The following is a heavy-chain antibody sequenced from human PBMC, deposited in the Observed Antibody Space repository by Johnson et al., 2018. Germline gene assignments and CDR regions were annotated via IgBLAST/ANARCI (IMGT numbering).Heavy chain of an antibody. Sequence: QVQLVQSGAEVKKPGASVKVSCKASGYTFTSYDINWVRQATGQGLEWMGWMNPNSGNTGYAQKIQGRVTMTSNTSIRTAKMELSSLRSGDTAVYYCARGLGSSTSYYMDVWGKGTTVTVSS. CDR2: MNPNSGNT. CDR3: ARGLGSSTSYYMDV. J-gene: IGHJ6*03. D-gene: IGHD2-2*01. CDR1: GYTFTSYD. V-gene: IGHV1-8*01.